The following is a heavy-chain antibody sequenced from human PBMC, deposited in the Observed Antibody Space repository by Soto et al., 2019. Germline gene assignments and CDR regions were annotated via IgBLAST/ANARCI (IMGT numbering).Heavy chain of an antibody. J-gene: IGHJ5*02. CDR1: GFTFSDYY. V-gene: IGHV3-11*01. Sequence: GSLRLSCAASGFTFSDYYMSWIRQAPGKGLEWVSYISSSGSTIYYADSVKGRFTTSRDNAKNSLYLQMNSPRAEDTAVYYCARVNGGSWYWFDPWGQGTLVTVSS. D-gene: IGHD6-13*01. CDR3: ARVNGGSWYWFDP. CDR2: ISSSGSTI.